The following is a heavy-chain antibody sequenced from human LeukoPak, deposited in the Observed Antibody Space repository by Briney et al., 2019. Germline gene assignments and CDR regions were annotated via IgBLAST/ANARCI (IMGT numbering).Heavy chain of an antibody. V-gene: IGHV3-73*01. Sequence: GGSLRLSCAASGFTFSGSAMHWVRQASGKGLEWVGRIRSKANSYATAYAASVKGRFTISRDDPKNTAYLQMNSLKTEDTAVYYCTRLRPTYGMDVWGQGTTVTVSS. D-gene: IGHD1-1*01. J-gene: IGHJ6*02. CDR1: GFTFSGSA. CDR3: TRLRPTYGMDV. CDR2: IRSKANSYAT.